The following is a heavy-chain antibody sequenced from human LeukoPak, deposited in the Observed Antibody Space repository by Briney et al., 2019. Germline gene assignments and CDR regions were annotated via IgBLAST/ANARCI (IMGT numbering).Heavy chain of an antibody. V-gene: IGHV4-59*01. CDR3: ARVRALSYYDSSGDLYYFDY. J-gene: IGHJ4*02. CDR1: GGSISSYY. CDR2: ICYSGST. Sequence: PSETLSLTCTVSGGSISSYYWSWIRQPPGKGLEWIGYICYSGSTNYNPSLKSRVTISVDTSKNQFSLKLSSVTAADTAVYYCARVRALSYYDSSGDLYYFDYWGQGTLVTVSS. D-gene: IGHD3-22*01.